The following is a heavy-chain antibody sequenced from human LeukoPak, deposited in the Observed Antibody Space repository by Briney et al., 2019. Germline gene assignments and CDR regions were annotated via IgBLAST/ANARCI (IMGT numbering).Heavy chain of an antibody. Sequence: SETLSLTCTVSGAPFSNDYWSWVRQAPGKGLEWIGYIYHNGRTNYSPSLKSRITMSIDTSQNQFSLKLTSVTAADTAVYYCARAWRYGGTVPDWGQGTLVTVSS. CDR1: GAPFSNDY. V-gene: IGHV4-59*01. CDR3: ARAWRYGGTVPD. CDR2: IYHNGRT. J-gene: IGHJ4*02. D-gene: IGHD4-23*01.